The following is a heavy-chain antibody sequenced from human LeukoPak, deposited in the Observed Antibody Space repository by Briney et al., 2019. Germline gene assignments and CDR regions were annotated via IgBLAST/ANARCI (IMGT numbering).Heavy chain of an antibody. Sequence: GGSLRLSCAASGFTFSTYWMSWVRQAPGMGLEWVANIKQDGSDKYYVDSVKGRFTISRDNAKNSLCLQMNSLRAEDTAVYYCARYQGGGWDVWGQGTTVTVSS. D-gene: IGHD6-25*01. J-gene: IGHJ6*02. V-gene: IGHV3-7*01. CDR2: IKQDGSDK. CDR1: GFTFSTYW. CDR3: ARYQGGGWDV.